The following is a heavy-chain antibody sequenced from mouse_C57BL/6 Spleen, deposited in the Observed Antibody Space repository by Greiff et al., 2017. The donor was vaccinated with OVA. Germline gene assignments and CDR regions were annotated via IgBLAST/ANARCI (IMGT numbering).Heavy chain of an antibody. V-gene: IGHV1-82*01. CDR3: AREEDYDDGYYFDY. Sequence: QVQLQQSGPELVKPGASVTISCKASGYAFSSSWMNWVKQRPGKGLEWIGRIYPGDGDTNYNGKVKGKATLTADKSYSTAYMQLSSLTTEDSAVYFCAREEDYDDGYYFDYWGQGTTLTVSS. CDR2: IYPGDGDT. J-gene: IGHJ2*01. D-gene: IGHD2-4*01. CDR1: GYAFSSSW.